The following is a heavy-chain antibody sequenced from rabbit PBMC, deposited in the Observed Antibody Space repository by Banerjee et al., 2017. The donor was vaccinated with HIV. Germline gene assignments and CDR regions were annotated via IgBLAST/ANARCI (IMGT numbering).Heavy chain of an antibody. J-gene: IGHJ4*01. CDR2: IYAGSSGST. CDR1: GFSFSSSYW. CDR3: ARGDSDGVLWGNL. V-gene: IGHV1S45*01. Sequence: QEQLEESGGDLVKPEGSLTLTCTASGFSFSSSYWICWVRQAPGKGLEWIACIYAGSSGSTYYASWVNGRFTISKTSSTTVTLQMTSLTAADTATYFCARGDSDGVLWGNLWGPGTLVTVS. D-gene: IGHD6-1*01.